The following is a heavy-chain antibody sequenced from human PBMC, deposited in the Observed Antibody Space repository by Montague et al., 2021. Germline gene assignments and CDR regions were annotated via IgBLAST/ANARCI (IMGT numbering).Heavy chain of an antibody. CDR2: REKKKRK. D-gene: IGHD3-22*01. V-gene: IGHV4-59*13. J-gene: IGHJ3*02. Sequence: SETLSLTCTVSGGSISREKGRGRGKRKGKGKEGKGKREKKKRKKKNKKIKRKKKIKKEKNKKQYSLKLSSVTAADTAVYYCARSMRGTLRVAMIVYAFDIWGQGTMVTVSS. CDR1: GGSISREK. CDR3: ARSMRGTLRVAMIVYAFDI.